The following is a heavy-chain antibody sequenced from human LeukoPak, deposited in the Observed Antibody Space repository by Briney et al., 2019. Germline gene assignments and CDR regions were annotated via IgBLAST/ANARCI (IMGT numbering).Heavy chain of an antibody. CDR1: GFTFSSYS. CDR2: ISSSSSTI. Sequence: GGSPRLSCAASGFTFSSYSMNWVRQAPGKGLEWVSYISSSSSTIYYADSVKGRFTISRDNAKNSLYLQMNSLRDEDTAVCYCARRTYGGLDYWGQGTLVTVSS. CDR3: ARRTYGGLDY. D-gene: IGHD4-23*01. J-gene: IGHJ4*02. V-gene: IGHV3-48*02.